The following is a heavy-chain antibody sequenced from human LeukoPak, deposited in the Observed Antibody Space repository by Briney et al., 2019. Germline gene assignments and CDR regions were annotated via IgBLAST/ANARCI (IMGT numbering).Heavy chain of an antibody. V-gene: IGHV1-69*04. Sequence: SVKVSCKASGGTFSSYAISWVRQAPGQGLEWMGRIIPILGIANYAQKFQGRVTITADKSTSTAYMELSSLRSEDTAVYYCARDIPYYDSSGSPFDYWGQGTLVTVSS. CDR2: IIPILGIA. CDR1: GGTFSSYA. D-gene: IGHD3-22*01. J-gene: IGHJ4*02. CDR3: ARDIPYYDSSGSPFDY.